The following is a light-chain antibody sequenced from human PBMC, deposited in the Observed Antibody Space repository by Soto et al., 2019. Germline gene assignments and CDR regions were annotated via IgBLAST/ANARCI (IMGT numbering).Light chain of an antibody. Sequence: DIQLTQSPSTLSSSVGDRVTITCRASQSISSCLAWYQQKPGKAPKLLIYKASSLESGVPSRFSGSGSGTEFTLITSSLQHDDFSTYYCQQYNSYPWTFGQGTKVEIK. CDR1: QSISSC. CDR3: QQYNSYPWT. V-gene: IGKV1-5*03. J-gene: IGKJ1*01. CDR2: KAS.